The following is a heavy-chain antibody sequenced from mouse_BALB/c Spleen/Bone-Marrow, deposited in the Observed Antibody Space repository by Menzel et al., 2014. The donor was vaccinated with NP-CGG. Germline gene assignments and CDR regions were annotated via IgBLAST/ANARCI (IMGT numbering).Heavy chain of an antibody. Sequence: VQLQHSGPELVKPGASVKMSCKASGYTFTDYYMGWVKLSHGESFEWIGRVNPHNGGTTYNQKFKGRATLTVDKSSSTAYMELSSLTSEDSAVYYCARSWNYYSMDYWGQGTSVTVSS. J-gene: IGHJ4*01. CDR2: VNPHNGGT. V-gene: IGHV1-19*01. CDR3: ARSWNYYSMDY. CDR1: GYTFTDYY.